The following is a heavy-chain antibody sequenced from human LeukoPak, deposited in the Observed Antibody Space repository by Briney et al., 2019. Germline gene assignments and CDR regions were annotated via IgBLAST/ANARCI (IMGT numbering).Heavy chain of an antibody. CDR2: INHSGST. CDR3: ARGLKKYYFDY. J-gene: IGHJ4*02. CDR1: GGSFSGYY. Sequence: SETLSLTCAVYGGSFSGYYWSWIRQPPGKGLEWIGEINHSGSTNYNPSLKSRVTISVDTSKNQFSLKLSSVTAADTAVYYCARGLKKYYFDYWGQGTLVTVSS. V-gene: IGHV4-34*01.